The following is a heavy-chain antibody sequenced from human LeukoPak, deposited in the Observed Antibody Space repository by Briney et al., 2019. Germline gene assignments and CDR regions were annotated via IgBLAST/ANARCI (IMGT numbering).Heavy chain of an antibody. CDR3: TRTRGCSSTSCYADY. CDR1: GFTVSSNY. Sequence: GGSLRLSCAASGFTVSSNYMSWVRQAPGKGLEWVSVIYSGGSTYYADSVKGRFTISRDNSKNTLYLQMNSLRAEDTALYYCTRTRGCSSTSCYADYWGQGTLVTVSS. CDR2: IYSGGST. J-gene: IGHJ4*02. D-gene: IGHD2-2*01. V-gene: IGHV3-53*01.